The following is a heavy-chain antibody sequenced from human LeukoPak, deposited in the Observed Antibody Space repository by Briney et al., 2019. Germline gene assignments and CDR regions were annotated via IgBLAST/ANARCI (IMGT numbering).Heavy chain of an antibody. V-gene: IGHV4-59*01. Sequence: SETLSLTCTVSGGSISSYYWSWIRQPPGKGLEWIGYIYYSGSTNYNPSLKSRVTISVDTSKNQFSLKLSSVTAADTAVYYCARWIRNDAFDIWGQGTMVTVSS. J-gene: IGHJ3*02. D-gene: IGHD5-18*01. CDR1: GGSISSYY. CDR2: IYYSGST. CDR3: ARWIRNDAFDI.